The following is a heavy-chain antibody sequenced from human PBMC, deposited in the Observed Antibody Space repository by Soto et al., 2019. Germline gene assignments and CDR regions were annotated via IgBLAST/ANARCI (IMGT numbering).Heavy chain of an antibody. D-gene: IGHD4-17*01. CDR1: GVSISTGGYY. V-gene: IGHV4-31*03. J-gene: IGHJ4*02. CDR3: ARGLSVTLFDN. CDR2: IYYSGST. Sequence: QVQLQESGPGLVKPSQTLSLTCTVSGVSISTGGYYWTWIRQHPGKGLEWIGYIYYSGSTYYNPSLKSRVTISVDTSKNQFFLKLSSVTAADTAVYYCARGLSVTLFDNWGQGTLVTVSS.